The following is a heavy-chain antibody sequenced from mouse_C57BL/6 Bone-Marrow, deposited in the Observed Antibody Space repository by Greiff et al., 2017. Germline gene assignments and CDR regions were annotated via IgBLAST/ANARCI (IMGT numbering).Heavy chain of an antibody. CDR3: ARSPLYYYGSSPYFDY. CDR2: ISSGGSYT. J-gene: IGHJ2*01. Sequence: EVQRVESGGDLVQPGGSLKLSCAASGFTFSSYGMSWVRQTPDKRLEWVATISSGGSYTYYPDSVKGRFTISRDNAKNTLYLQMSSLKAEDTAMYYCARSPLYYYGSSPYFDYWGQGTTLTVSS. D-gene: IGHD1-1*01. CDR1: GFTFSSYG. V-gene: IGHV5-6*01.